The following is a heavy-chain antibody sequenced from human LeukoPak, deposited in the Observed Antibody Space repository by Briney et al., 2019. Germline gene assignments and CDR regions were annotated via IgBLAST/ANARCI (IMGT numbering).Heavy chain of an antibody. CDR2: TNSGGTTT. J-gene: IGHJ4*02. V-gene: IGHV3-23*01. D-gene: IGHD3-10*02. CDR1: GFPFSDFS. Sequence: GGSLRLSCATSGFPFSDFSMAWVRQAPGKGLEWISTTNSGGTTTYYAESVKGRFTISRDNFKNALYLQMSSLRVEDTAIYYCAKQSYARSLGEGGPGTLVTVSS. CDR3: AKQSYARSLGE.